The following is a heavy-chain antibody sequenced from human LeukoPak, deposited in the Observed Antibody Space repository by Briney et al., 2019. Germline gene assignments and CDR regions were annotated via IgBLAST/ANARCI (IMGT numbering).Heavy chain of an antibody. D-gene: IGHD4-17*01. J-gene: IGHJ4*02. CDR1: GGSFSGYY. CDR2: INHSGST. Sequence: SETLSLTCAVYGGSFSGYYWSWIRQPPGKGLEWIGEINHSGSTNYNPSLKSRVTISVDTSKNQFSLKLSSVTAADTAVYYCARHLTTVTTLDYWGQGTLVTVSS. CDR3: ARHLTTVTTLDY. V-gene: IGHV4-34*01.